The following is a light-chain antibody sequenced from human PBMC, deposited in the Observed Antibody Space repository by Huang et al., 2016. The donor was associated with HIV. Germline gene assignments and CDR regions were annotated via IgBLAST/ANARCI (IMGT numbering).Light chain of an antibody. CDR1: QSVSSSY. J-gene: IGKJ3*01. CDR3: QQYGSSPFT. CDR2: GAS. Sequence: EIVLTQSPGTLSLSPGERATLSCRASQSVSSSYLAWYQQKPGQAPRLLIYGASSRATGIPYRFSGSGAGTDFTLTISRLEPEDFAVYYCQQYGSSPFTFGPGTKVDIK. V-gene: IGKV3-20*01.